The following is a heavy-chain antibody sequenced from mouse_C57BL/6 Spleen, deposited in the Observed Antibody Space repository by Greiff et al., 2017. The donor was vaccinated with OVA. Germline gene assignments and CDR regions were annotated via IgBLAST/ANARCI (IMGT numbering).Heavy chain of an antibody. CDR2: IRLKSDNYAT. J-gene: IGHJ3*01. CDR1: GFTFSNYW. CDR3: VRGGFAY. Sequence: EVQGVESGGGLVQPGGSMKLSCVASGFTFSNYWMNWVRQSPEKGLEWVAQIRLKSDNYATHYAESVKGRFTISRDDSKSSVYLQMNNLRAEDTGIYYCVRGGFAYWGQGTLVTVSA. D-gene: IGHD1-1*01. V-gene: IGHV6-3*01.